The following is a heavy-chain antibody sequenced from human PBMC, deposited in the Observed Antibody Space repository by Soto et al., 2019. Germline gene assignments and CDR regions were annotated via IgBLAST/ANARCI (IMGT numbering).Heavy chain of an antibody. J-gene: IGHJ4*02. D-gene: IGHD1-26*01. Sequence: PGESLKISCNGSGYSFTSYWMGWVRQMPGKGLEWMWIMYPGDSDTRYSPSFQVQVTISADKSISTAYLQWSSLKASDTAMYYCARQVVGATTVFDYCGQGSLVTVSS. CDR1: GYSFTSYW. V-gene: IGHV5-51*01. CDR3: ARQVVGATTVFDY. CDR2: MYPGDSDT.